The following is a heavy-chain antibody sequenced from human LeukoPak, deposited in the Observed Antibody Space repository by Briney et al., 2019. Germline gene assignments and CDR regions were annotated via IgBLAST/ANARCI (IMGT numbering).Heavy chain of an antibody. V-gene: IGHV3-30*01. CDR1: GFTFSNYA. J-gene: IGHJ3*02. CDR3: ARFKVGSNTTQKNAFDI. CDR2: VSFDATKE. D-gene: IGHD1-26*01. Sequence: GGSLRLSCAASGFTFSNYAMHWVRQAPGKGLEWVAVVSFDATKEYFGKSVKGRFTISRDNSKSTLFLQMHSLRVEDTALYFCARFKVGSNTTQKNAFDIWGRGTVVTVSS.